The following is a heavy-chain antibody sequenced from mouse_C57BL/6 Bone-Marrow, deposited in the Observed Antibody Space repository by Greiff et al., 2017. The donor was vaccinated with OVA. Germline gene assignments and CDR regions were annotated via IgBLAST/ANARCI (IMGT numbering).Heavy chain of an antibody. CDR2: IWSGGST. V-gene: IGHV2-2*01. J-gene: IGHJ3*01. CDR1: GFSLTSYG. D-gene: IGHD2-3*01. Sequence: QVQLQQSGPGLVQPSQSLSITCTVSGFSLTSYGVHWVRQSPGKGLEWLGVIWSGGSTDYNAAFISRLSISKDNSKSQVFFKMNSLQADDTAIYYCASYDGYYRFAYWGQGTLVTVSA. CDR3: ASYDGYYRFAY.